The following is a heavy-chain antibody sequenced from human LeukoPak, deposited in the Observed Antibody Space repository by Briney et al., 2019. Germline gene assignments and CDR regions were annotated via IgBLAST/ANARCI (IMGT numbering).Heavy chain of an antibody. Sequence: GGSLRLSCAASGFTLSSYSMNWVRQAPGKGLEWASYISSSSSPIYYADSVKGRFTISRDNAKNSLYLQMNSLRAEDTAVYSCARSFFQWNYGSCLDSWGQGTLVTVSS. V-gene: IGHV3-48*01. CDR3: ARSFFQWNYGSCLDS. J-gene: IGHJ1*01. CDR2: ISSSSSPI. D-gene: IGHD1-7*01. CDR1: GFTLSSYS.